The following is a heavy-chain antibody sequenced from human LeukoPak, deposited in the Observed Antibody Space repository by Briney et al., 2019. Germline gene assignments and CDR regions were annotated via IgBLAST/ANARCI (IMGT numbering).Heavy chain of an antibody. J-gene: IGHJ5*02. V-gene: IGHV3-74*01. CDR3: ARGEGWFDP. CDR1: GFTFSNYW. Sequence: GGSLRLSCVVSGFTFSNYWTHWVRQAPGKGLVWVSRINRDGSSTSYADSVKGRFTISRDNTKNTLYLRMNSLRAEDTAVYYCARGEGWFDPWGQGTLVTVSS. CDR2: INRDGSST.